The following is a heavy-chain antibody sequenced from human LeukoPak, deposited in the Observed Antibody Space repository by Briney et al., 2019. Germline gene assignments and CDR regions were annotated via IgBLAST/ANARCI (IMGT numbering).Heavy chain of an antibody. CDR3: TRGPGGY. CDR2: MNPNSGNT. CDR1: GYTFTSYE. Sequence: GASVQVSCKASGYTFTSYEINWLRQATGQGLEWMGWMNPNSGNTGYAQNFQGRVIMTRNTSISTAYMELSSLRSEDTAVYYCTRGPGGYWGQGTLVTVSS. J-gene: IGHJ4*02. D-gene: IGHD1-14*01. V-gene: IGHV1-8*01.